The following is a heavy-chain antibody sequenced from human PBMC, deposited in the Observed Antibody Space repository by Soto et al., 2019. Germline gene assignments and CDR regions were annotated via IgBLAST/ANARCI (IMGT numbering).Heavy chain of an antibody. Sequence: QVQLVESGGGVVQPGRSLRLSCAASGFTFSSYGMHWVRQAPGKGLEWVAVIWYDGSNKYYADSVKGRFTISRDNSKNTLYLQMNSLRAEDTAVYYCARRSLDDYGDYDPVYFDLWGRGTLVTVSS. V-gene: IGHV3-33*01. J-gene: IGHJ2*01. CDR2: IWYDGSNK. CDR3: ARRSLDDYGDYDPVYFDL. CDR1: GFTFSSYG. D-gene: IGHD4-17*01.